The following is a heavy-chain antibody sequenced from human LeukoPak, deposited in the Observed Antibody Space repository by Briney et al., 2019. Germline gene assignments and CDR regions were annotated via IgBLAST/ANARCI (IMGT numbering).Heavy chain of an antibody. J-gene: IGHJ5*02. CDR2: ISYDGSNK. D-gene: IGHD3-9*01. Sequence: GGSLRLSCAASGFTFSSYGMHWVRQAPGKGLEWVAVISYDGSNKYYADSVKGRFTISRDNSKNTPYLQMNGLRAEDTAVYYCAKFGADDILTGYRSWGQGTLVTVSS. CDR3: AKFGADDILTGYRS. V-gene: IGHV3-30*18. CDR1: GFTFSSYG.